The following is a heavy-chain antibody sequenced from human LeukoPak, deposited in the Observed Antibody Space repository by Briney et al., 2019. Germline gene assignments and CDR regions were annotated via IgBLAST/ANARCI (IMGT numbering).Heavy chain of an antibody. CDR1: GGSISSSSYY. J-gene: IGHJ6*03. CDR3: ARGPDYNYYMDV. V-gene: IGHV4-39*07. Sequence: SETLSLTCTVSGGSISSSSYYWGWIRQPPGKGLEWIGSIYYTGSTNYNPSLKSRVTISVDTSKNQFSLRLSSVTVVDTAVYYCARGPDYNYYMDVWGKGTTVTISS. CDR2: IYYTGST.